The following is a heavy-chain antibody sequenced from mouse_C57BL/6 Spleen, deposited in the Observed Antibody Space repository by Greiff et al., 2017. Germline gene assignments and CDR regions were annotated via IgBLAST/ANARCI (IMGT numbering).Heavy chain of an antibody. CDR3: ARGDYSNYVYFDY. CDR1: GFTFSDYY. V-gene: IGHV5-16*01. D-gene: IGHD2-5*01. Sequence: EVQGVESEGGLVQPGSSMKLSCPASGFTFSDYYMAWVRQVPEKGLEWIATIISVGISTYYLDSLKSRFIISRDNAKNILYLEMSSLKSEDTATYYCARGDYSNYVYFDYWGQGTTLTVSS. CDR2: IISVGIST. J-gene: IGHJ2*01.